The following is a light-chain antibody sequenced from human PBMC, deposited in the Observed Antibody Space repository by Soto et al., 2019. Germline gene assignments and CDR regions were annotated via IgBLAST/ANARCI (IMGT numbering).Light chain of an antibody. Sequence: QSALTQPPSVSGAPGQRVTISCTGSSSNIGAGYEVHWYRQLPGTAPKLLIYGNSNRPSGVPDRFSGSKSGTSASLAITGLQAEDEADYYCQSYDTTLSGSGVFGTGTKLTVL. CDR2: GNS. CDR1: SSNIGAGYE. J-gene: IGLJ1*01. V-gene: IGLV1-40*01. CDR3: QSYDTTLSGSGV.